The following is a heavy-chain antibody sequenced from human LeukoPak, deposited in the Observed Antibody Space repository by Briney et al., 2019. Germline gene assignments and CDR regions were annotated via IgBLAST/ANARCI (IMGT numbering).Heavy chain of an antibody. Sequence: GGSLRLSCAASGFTFSSYWMSWVRQAPGKGLEWVANIKQHGSEKYYVDSVKGRFTISRDNAKNSLYLQMNSLRVEDMAVYYCARDAGSRGYFDYWGQGTLVTVSS. V-gene: IGHV3-7*01. CDR2: IKQHGSEK. CDR3: ARDAGSRGYFDY. CDR1: GFTFSSYW. J-gene: IGHJ4*02. D-gene: IGHD3-22*01.